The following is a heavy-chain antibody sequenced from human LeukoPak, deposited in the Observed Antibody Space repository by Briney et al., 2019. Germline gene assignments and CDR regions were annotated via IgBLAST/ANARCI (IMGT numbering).Heavy chain of an antibody. CDR2: IYHSGST. Sequence: SGTLSLTCAVSGGSISSSNWWSWVRQSPGKGLEWIGEIYHSGSTNYNPSLKSRVTISVDKSKNQFSLKLSSVTAADTAVYYCASKTGRYYYDSSGYFPYYYYYMDVWGKGTTVTVSS. CDR3: ASKTGRYYYDSSGYFPYYYYYMDV. V-gene: IGHV4-4*02. D-gene: IGHD3-22*01. CDR1: GGSISSSNW. J-gene: IGHJ6*03.